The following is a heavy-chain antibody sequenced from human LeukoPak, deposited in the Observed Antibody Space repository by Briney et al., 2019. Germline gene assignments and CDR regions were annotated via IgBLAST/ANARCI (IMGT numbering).Heavy chain of an antibody. CDR2: IYSGGTT. CDR1: GFTVSSSY. Sequence: GGSLRLSCAASGFTVSSSYMSWVRQAPGKGLEWVSVIYSGGTTYYADSVKGRFTFSRDNSKNTLYLQMNSLRAEDTAVYYCARTYGSGSYYSATIDYWGQGTLVTVSS. D-gene: IGHD3-10*01. J-gene: IGHJ4*02. CDR3: ARTYGSGSYYSATIDY. V-gene: IGHV3-53*01.